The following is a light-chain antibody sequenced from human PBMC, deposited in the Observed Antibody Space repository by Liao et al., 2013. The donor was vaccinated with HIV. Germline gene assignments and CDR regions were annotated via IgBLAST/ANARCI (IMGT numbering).Light chain of an antibody. Sequence: SYILTQPPSVSVAPGKTARITCGGNNIGSKSVHWYQQKPGQAPVLVIYYDTDRPSGVPERFSGSNSGNTATLTINRVEAGDEADYYCQVWDSSSDHMVFGGGTKVTVL. CDR2: YDT. CDR3: QVWDSSSDHMV. V-gene: IGLV3-21*04. CDR1: NIGSKS. J-gene: IGLJ2*01.